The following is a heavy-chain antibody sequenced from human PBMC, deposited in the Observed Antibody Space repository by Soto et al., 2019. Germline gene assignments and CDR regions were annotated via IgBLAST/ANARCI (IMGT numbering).Heavy chain of an antibody. Sequence: QVQLVQSGAEVKKPGASVKVSCKASGYSFATYGFSWVRQAPGQGLECVGWISAHNGDTHYSQKFQGRVTLTTDTSTNPGYMELRSLKSDDTAVYFCATEPIYYNDGSGYYPLGHWGQGTLVTVSS. J-gene: IGHJ4*02. CDR2: ISAHNGDT. CDR1: GYSFATYG. CDR3: ATEPIYYNDGSGYYPLGH. D-gene: IGHD3-22*01. V-gene: IGHV1-18*04.